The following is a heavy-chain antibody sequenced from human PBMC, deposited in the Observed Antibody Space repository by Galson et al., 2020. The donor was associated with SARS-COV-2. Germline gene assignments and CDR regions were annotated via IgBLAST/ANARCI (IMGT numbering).Heavy chain of an antibody. D-gene: IGHD2-15*01. J-gene: IGHJ6*02. CDR1: GFALSDYY. CDR3: ARSNRCSGGICHFYGLDV. CDR2: ISVSTSYT. Sequence: GESLKISCAASGFALSDYYMSWIRQAPGKVLEWVADISVSTSYTKYADSVKGRFTISRDISLYLQMNSLRVDDTAVYYCARSNRCSGGICHFYGLDVWGQGTTVTVSS. V-gene: IGHV3-11*06.